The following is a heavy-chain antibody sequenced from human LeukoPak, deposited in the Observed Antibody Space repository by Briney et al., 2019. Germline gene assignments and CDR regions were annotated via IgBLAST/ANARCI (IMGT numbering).Heavy chain of an antibody. CDR2: INTNTGNP. CDR1: GYTFTSYA. J-gene: IGHJ6*03. V-gene: IGHV7-4-1*02. D-gene: IGHD3-3*01. CDR3: ARAGDPGGFWSGYYDYYYYMDV. Sequence: ASVKVSCKASGYTFTSYAMNWVRQAPGQGLEWMGWINTNTGNPTYAQGFTGRFVFSLDTSVSTAYLQISSLKAEDTAVYYCARAGDPGGFWSGYYDYYYYMDVWGKGTTVTVSS.